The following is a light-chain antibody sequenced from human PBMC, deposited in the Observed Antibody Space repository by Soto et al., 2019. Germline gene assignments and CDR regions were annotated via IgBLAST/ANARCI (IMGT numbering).Light chain of an antibody. V-gene: IGLV2-14*01. CDR2: DVS. Sequence: QSVLTQPASVSGSPGQSITISCTGTSSDVGGYNYVSWYQQHPGKAPKLMIYDVSNRPSGVSNRFSGSKSGNTASLTISGLQAEDEADYSCSSYTSSSTLYVFVTGTKVTDL. CDR1: SSDVGGYNY. J-gene: IGLJ1*01. CDR3: SSYTSSSTLYV.